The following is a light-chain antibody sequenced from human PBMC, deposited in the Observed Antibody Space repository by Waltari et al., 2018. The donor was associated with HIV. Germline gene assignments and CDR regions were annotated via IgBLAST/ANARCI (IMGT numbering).Light chain of an antibody. CDR3: QQYRNWPPGFT. CDR2: GAS. V-gene: IGKV3-15*01. CDR1: PSVSSN. Sequence: EIVMTQSPATLSVSPGERVTLSCRASPSVSSNLAWYQHKPGHSPRLLIYGASTRATGVPARFSGSGSVTEFTLTISSVQSEDFAVYYCQQYRNWPPGFTFGPGTKVDN. J-gene: IGKJ3*01.